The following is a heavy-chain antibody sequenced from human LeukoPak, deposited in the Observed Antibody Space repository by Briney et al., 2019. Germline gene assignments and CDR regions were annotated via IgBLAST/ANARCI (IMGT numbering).Heavy chain of an antibody. CDR3: VKEDSWSIDY. CDR1: GFTFSTYG. J-gene: IGHJ4*02. D-gene: IGHD2-8*01. CDR2: IWYDGSHK. V-gene: IGHV3-33*06. Sequence: GGSLRLSCAASGFTFSTYGMHWVRQAPGKGLEWVAVIWYDGSHKYYADSVKGRFTISRDNSKNTLYLQMNSLRAEDAAVYYCVKEDSWSIDYWGQGTLVTVSS.